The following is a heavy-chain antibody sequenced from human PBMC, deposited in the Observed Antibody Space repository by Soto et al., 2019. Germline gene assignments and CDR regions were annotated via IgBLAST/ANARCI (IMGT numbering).Heavy chain of an antibody. Sequence: XETLSVTCNVSCGSISNYYWTWVRQSPEKGLEWIGYMYYNGNINYNPSLKSRVTISIDTSKNQFSLTLKSVTAADTAVYYCASGGNWFDTWGQGVLVTVSS. D-gene: IGHD3-16*01. J-gene: IGHJ5*02. CDR2: MYYNGNI. CDR3: ASGGNWFDT. V-gene: IGHV4-59*01. CDR1: CGSISNYY.